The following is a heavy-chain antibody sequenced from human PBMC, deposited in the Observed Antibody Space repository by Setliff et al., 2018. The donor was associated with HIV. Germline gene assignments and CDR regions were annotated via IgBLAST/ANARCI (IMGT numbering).Heavy chain of an antibody. CDR3: ARDQGDTPSRGDI. V-gene: IGHV4-61*09. Sequence: SETLSLTCTVSGAYISSGSHYWRWIRQPTGKGLEWIGHIYTSGFTNHNPSLKSRVTISIDTSRNQFSLNLKSVTAADTAVYYCARDQGDTPSRGDIWGQGTMVTVSS. CDR1: GAYISSGSHY. CDR2: IYTSGFT. J-gene: IGHJ3*02. D-gene: IGHD1-26*01.